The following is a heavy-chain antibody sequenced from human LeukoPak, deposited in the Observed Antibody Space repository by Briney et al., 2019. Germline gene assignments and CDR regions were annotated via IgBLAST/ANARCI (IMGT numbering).Heavy chain of an antibody. J-gene: IGHJ4*02. Sequence: SETLSLTCTVSGGSIRSSYYYWGWIRQPPGKGLEWIGSIYSSVSTYYNPSLKSRVTISVDTPKNQFSLRLSSVTAADTALYYCAYSGSYGHLGYWGQGIPVTVSS. CDR1: GGSIRSSYYY. CDR3: AYSGSYGHLGY. CDR2: IYSSVST. V-gene: IGHV4-39*01. D-gene: IGHD1-26*01.